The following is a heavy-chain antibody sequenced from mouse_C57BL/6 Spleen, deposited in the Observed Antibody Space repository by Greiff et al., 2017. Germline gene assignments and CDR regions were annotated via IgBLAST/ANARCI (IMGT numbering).Heavy chain of an antibody. V-gene: IGHV5-9-1*02. Sequence: EVQVVESGEGLVKPGGSLKLSCAASGFTFSSYAMSWVRQTPEKRLEWVAYISSGGDYIYYADTVKGRFTISRDNARNTLYLQMSSLKSEDTARYYCTRNGCSAWFAYWGQGTLVTVSA. CDR2: ISSGGDYI. CDR3: TRNGCSAWFAY. J-gene: IGHJ3*01. D-gene: IGHD2-2*01. CDR1: GFTFSSYA.